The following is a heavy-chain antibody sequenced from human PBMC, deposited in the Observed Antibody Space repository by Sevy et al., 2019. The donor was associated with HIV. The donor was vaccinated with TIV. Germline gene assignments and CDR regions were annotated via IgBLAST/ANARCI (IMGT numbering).Heavy chain of an antibody. D-gene: IGHD6-19*01. V-gene: IGHV4-59*01. CDR3: ARAEYEESRAWYSWLDV. CDR1: TGYINNYY. Sequence: SETLSLTCTVSTGYINNYYWTWVRQSPGKGLEWIAYIYYRGNTKYNPSLEIRVSMSIDTNKEQFSVSMTSVTRADSAMYCRARAEYEESRAWYSWLDVVGRGILVTVSS. J-gene: IGHJ5*02. CDR2: IYYRGNT.